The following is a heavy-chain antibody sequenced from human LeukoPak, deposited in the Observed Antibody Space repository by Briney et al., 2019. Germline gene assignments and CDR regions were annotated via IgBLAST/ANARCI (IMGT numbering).Heavy chain of an antibody. CDR1: GFTFTSSA. V-gene: IGHV1-58*01. CDR3: AAVMYGDYGDTDFDY. CDR2: IVVGSGNT. J-gene: IGHJ4*02. Sequence: GASVKVSCKASGFTFTSSAEQWVRQARGQRLEWIGWIVVGSGNTNYAQKIQERVTITRDMSTSTAYMELSSLRSEDTAVYYCAAVMYGDYGDTDFDYWGQGTLVTVSS. D-gene: IGHD4-17*01.